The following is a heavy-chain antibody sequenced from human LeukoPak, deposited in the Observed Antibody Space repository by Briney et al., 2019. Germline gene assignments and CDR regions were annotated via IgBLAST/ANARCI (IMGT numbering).Heavy chain of an antibody. Sequence: PGGSLRLSCSASGFTFSNYILNWVRQAPGEGLEWVSSSSTSSTYMYYADSVKGRFTISRDNAKSSLYLQMDSLRAEDTAVYYCARAMSFYYGSAFDYRGQGTLVTVSS. CDR2: SSTSSTYM. CDR3: ARAMSFYYGSAFDY. J-gene: IGHJ4*02. D-gene: IGHD3-10*01. CDR1: GFTFSNYI. V-gene: IGHV3-21*01.